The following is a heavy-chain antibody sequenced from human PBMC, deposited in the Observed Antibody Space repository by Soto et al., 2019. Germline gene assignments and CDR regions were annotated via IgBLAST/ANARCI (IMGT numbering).Heavy chain of an antibody. V-gene: IGHV1-18*01. J-gene: IGHJ4*02. Sequence: QVPLVQSGGELKQPGASVQVSCTASGYTFTNYAISWVRQAPGRGLEWMGWVNTYNGNPNYAQIFQGRVTMTTDTSTGTAYMELRSLKADGSAIYYCARYSQYSNSWQRFDSWGQGTLVTVTS. D-gene: IGHD6-13*01. CDR1: GYTFTNYA. CDR3: ARYSQYSNSWQRFDS. CDR2: VNTYNGNP.